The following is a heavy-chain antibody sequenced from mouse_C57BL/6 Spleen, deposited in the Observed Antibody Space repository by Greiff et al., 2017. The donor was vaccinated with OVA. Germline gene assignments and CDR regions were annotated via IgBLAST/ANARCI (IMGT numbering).Heavy chain of an antibody. Sequence: QVQLQQPGAELVMPGASVKLSCKASGYTFTSYWMHWVKQRPGQGLEWIGEIDPSDSSTNYNQKFKGKSTLNVDKSSSTAYMQLRSLTSEDSAVYYCARRLRQGDFDYWGQGTTLTVSS. CDR2: IDPSDSST. CDR3: ARRLRQGDFDY. J-gene: IGHJ2*01. V-gene: IGHV1-69*01. D-gene: IGHD2-2*01. CDR1: GYTFTSYW.